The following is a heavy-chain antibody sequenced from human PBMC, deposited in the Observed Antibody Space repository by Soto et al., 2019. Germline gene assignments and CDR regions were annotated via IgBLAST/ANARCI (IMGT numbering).Heavy chain of an antibody. CDR2: IHYSGDS. J-gene: IGHJ4*02. CDR1: GDSVSSNNYY. V-gene: IGHV4-31*03. CDR3: ARDVNDSSGSQGFDY. Sequence: SETLSLTCTVIGDSVSSNNYYWSWIRQRPGKGLEWIGYIHYSGDSYDNPSLTSRITMSMDVSKNQFSLNLRSVTAADTAIYYCARDVNDSSGSQGFDYWGQGTLVTVS. D-gene: IGHD3-22*01.